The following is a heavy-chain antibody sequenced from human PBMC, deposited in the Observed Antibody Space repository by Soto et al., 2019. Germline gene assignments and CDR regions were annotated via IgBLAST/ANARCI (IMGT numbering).Heavy chain of an antibody. Sequence: PSETLSLTCTVSGDSTSSYYWGWIRQPPGKGLEWIGYIYYSGSTNYNPSLKSRVTISVDTSKNQFSLKLRSVTAADTAVYYCAREGLVKVHDGNYYYGMDVWGQGTTVTVSS. CDR2: IYYSGST. D-gene: IGHD3-9*01. CDR1: GDSTSSYY. V-gene: IGHV4-59*01. J-gene: IGHJ6*02. CDR3: AREGLVKVHDGNYYYGMDV.